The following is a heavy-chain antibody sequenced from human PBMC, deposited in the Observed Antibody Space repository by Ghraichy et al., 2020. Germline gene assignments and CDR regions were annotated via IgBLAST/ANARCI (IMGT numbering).Heavy chain of an antibody. CDR3: ANGQKVLRDIVVGGYFDY. Sequence: GGSLRLSCAASGFTFSSYAMTWVRQAPGKGLEWVSAISGSGGSTYYADSVKGRFTISRDNSKNTLYLQMNSLRAEDTAVYYCANGQKVLRDIVVGGYFDYWGQGTLVTVSS. D-gene: IGHD2-15*01. CDR2: ISGSGGST. V-gene: IGHV3-23*01. J-gene: IGHJ4*02. CDR1: GFTFSSYA.